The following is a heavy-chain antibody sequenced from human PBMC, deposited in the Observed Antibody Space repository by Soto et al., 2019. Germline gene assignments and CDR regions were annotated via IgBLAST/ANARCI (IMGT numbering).Heavy chain of an antibody. CDR2: INDSGGT. V-gene: IGHV4-34*01. CDR3: ARGRKGFSSSCYVD. D-gene: IGHD6-13*01. CDR1: GGSFSGYY. J-gene: IGHJ4*02. Sequence: QVQLQQWGAGLLKPSETLSLTCAVYGGSFSGYYWTWIRQPPGKGLEWIGEINDSGGTDYNPSLKGRVTISLDPSKNQLSLKLSSVTAADTAVYYCARGRKGFSSSCYVDWGQGTLVTVSS.